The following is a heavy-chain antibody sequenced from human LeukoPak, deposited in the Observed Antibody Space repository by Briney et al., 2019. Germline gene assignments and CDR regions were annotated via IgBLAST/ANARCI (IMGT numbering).Heavy chain of an antibody. J-gene: IGHJ3*02. Sequence: AASVKVSCKASGYTFTGYDINWVRQATGQGLEWMGWMNPNSGNTGYAQKFQGRVTMTRDTSISTAYMELTRLRSDDTAVYYCARGYCSGGSCYSNDAFDIWGQGTMVTVSS. CDR3: ARGYCSGGSCYSNDAFDI. CDR2: MNPNSGNT. CDR1: GYTFTGYD. V-gene: IGHV1-8*02. D-gene: IGHD2-15*01.